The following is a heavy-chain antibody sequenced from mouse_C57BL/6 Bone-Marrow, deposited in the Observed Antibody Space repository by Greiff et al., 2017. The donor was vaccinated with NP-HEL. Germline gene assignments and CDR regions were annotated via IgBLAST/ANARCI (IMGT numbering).Heavy chain of an antibody. CDR1: GFTFSDFY. Sequence: EVKLMESGGGLVQSGRSLRLSCAPSGFTFSDFYMEWVRQAPGKGLEWIAPSRNKANDYTTEYSASVKGRFIVSRDTSQSILYLQMNALRAEDTAIYYCARDAGLLGAMDYWGQGTSVTVSS. CDR3: ARDAGLLGAMDY. J-gene: IGHJ4*01. D-gene: IGHD4-1*01. CDR2: SRNKANDYTT. V-gene: IGHV7-1*01.